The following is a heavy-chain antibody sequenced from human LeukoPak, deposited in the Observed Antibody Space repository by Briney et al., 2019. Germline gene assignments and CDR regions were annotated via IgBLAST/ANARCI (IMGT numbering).Heavy chain of an antibody. D-gene: IGHD3-3*01. V-gene: IGHV4-34*01. CDR3: ARGDPNYDFWSGQPVFDY. J-gene: IGHJ4*02. Sequence: SETLSLTSAVYGGSFSGYYWGWIRQPPGKGLEWIGEINHSGSTNYNPSLKSRVTISVDTSKNQFSLKLSSVTAADTAVYYCARGDPNYDFWSGQPVFDYWGQGTLVTVSS. CDR1: GGSFSGYY. CDR2: INHSGST.